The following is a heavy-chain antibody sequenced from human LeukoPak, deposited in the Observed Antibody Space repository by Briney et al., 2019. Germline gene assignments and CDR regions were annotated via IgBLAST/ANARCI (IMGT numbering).Heavy chain of an antibody. CDR2: IYYSGST. V-gene: IGHV4-59*12. J-gene: IGHJ4*02. CDR3: ARGNSGYSSSWLDY. Sequence: SETLSLTCTVSGGSISSYYWSWIRQPPGKGLEWIGYIYYSGSTNYNPSLKSRVTMSVDTSKNQFSLKLSSVTAADTAVHYCARGNSGYSSSWLDYWGQGTLVTVSS. CDR1: GGSISSYY. D-gene: IGHD6-13*01.